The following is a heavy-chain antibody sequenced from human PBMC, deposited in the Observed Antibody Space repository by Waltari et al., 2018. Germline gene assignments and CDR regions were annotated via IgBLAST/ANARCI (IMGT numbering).Heavy chain of an antibody. Sequence: QLQLQESGPGLVKPSETLSLTCTVSGGSISSSSYYWGWIRQPPGKGLEWIGSIYYSGSTYYNPYLKSRVTRSVDTSKNQFSLKLSSVTAADTAVYYCARDLAHYYDSSGYYSDYWGQGTLVTVSS. CDR3: ARDLAHYYDSSGYYSDY. CDR1: GGSISSSSYY. D-gene: IGHD3-22*01. V-gene: IGHV4-39*07. J-gene: IGHJ4*02. CDR2: IYYSGST.